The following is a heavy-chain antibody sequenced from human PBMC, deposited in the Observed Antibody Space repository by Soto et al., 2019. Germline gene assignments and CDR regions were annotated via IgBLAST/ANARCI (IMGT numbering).Heavy chain of an antibody. CDR3: AKDRGGDYFSHFDS. D-gene: IGHD2-21*02. Sequence: PGGSLRLSCAASGFMFNKYTMNWVRQAPGKGLEWVPGVSPSGRRVSYSSSVKGRFFISRDISNNTVFLQMNGLRAEDTAIYYCAKDRGGDYFSHFDSWGQGILVTVSS. CDR2: VSPSGRRV. V-gene: IGHV3-23*01. CDR1: GFMFNKYT. J-gene: IGHJ4*02.